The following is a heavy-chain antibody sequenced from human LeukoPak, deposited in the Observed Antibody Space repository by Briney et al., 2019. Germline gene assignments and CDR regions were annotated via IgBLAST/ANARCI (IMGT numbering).Heavy chain of an antibody. J-gene: IGHJ3*02. D-gene: IGHD2-15*01. Sequence: GESLKISCKGSGYSFTSYWIGWVRQMPGKGLEWMGIIYPGDSDTRYSPSFQGQVTISADKSITTAYLQWSSLKASDTAMYYCARRGYCSGGSCYSSAFDIWGQGTMVTVSS. V-gene: IGHV5-51*01. CDR1: GYSFTSYW. CDR2: IYPGDSDT. CDR3: ARRGYCSGGSCYSSAFDI.